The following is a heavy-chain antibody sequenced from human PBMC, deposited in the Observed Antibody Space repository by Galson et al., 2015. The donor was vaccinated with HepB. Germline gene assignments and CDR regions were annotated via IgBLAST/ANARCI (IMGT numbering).Heavy chain of an antibody. V-gene: IGHV3-30-3*01. CDR2: ISYDGSNK. J-gene: IGHJ5*02. CDR3: ARDPGSGSYWFDP. Sequence: SLRLSCAASGFTFSSYAMHWVRQAPGKGLEWVAVISYDGSNKYYADSVKGRFTISRDNSKNTLYLQMNSLRAEDTAVYYCARDPGSGSYWFDPWGQGTLVTVSS. D-gene: IGHD3-10*01. CDR1: GFTFSSYA.